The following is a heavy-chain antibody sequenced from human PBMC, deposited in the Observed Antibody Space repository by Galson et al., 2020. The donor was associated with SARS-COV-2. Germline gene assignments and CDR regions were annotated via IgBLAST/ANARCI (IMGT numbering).Heavy chain of an antibody. CDR1: SDFISNSNYY. Sequence: SETLSLTCSVSSDFISNSNYYWAWIRQPPGKGLEWIGSIFYSGSGFSNPSLKSRVTISLDTSKNQFSLKLSSVTAADTAVYYCARDPLRFLTPNAFDIWGQGTMVTVSS. V-gene: IGHV4-39*07. CDR2: IFYSGSG. CDR3: ARDPLRFLTPNAFDI. D-gene: IGHD3-3*01. J-gene: IGHJ3*02.